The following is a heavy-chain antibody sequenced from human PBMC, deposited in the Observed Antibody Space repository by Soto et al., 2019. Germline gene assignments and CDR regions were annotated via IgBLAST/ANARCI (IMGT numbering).Heavy chain of an antibody. V-gene: IGHV3-21*01. CDR1: GLISSNYA. Sequence: GGSLRLSCTASGLISSNYAFNWVRQVPGKGLEWVASISSSSTYMYYADSVKGRFSISRDNAKNSLFLQMNTLGADDTAVYYCATSTWMDWFDPWGQGTLVTVSS. CDR2: ISSSSTYM. CDR3: ATSTWMDWFDP. J-gene: IGHJ5*02. D-gene: IGHD1-1*01.